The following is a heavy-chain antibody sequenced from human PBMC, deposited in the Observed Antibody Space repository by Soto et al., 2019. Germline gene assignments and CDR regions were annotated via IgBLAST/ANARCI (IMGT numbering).Heavy chain of an antibody. J-gene: IGHJ4*02. V-gene: IGHV4-59*01. CDR2: VYNSGST. CDR1: GGSISSNY. D-gene: IGHD6-13*01. Sequence: SETLSLTCTVSGGSISSNYWTWIRQPPGKGLEWIGNVYNSGSTNYNPSLKSRVTISQETSKSQFSLKVNSMTAADTAVYYCARYRREAVAGYTLDNWGQGILVTVSS. CDR3: ARYRREAVAGYTLDN.